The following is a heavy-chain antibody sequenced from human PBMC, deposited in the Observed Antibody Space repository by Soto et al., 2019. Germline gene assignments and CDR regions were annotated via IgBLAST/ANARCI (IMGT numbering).Heavy chain of an antibody. J-gene: IGHJ4*01. Sequence: SATPSLTCSVSGASVSSGSHYWSWIRQSPGKGLEWIGFIYYSGSTNYNPSLKSRVTISVDTSKNQFSLKVSSVTAADTAVYFCAREPLGYSSARCFDQCGKGTLITVSS. D-gene: IGHD6-25*01. V-gene: IGHV4-61*01. CDR2: IYYSGST. CDR1: GASVSSGSHY. CDR3: AREPLGYSSARCFDQ.